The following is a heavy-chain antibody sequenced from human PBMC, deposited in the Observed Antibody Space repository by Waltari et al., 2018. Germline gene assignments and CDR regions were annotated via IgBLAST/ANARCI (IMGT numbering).Heavy chain of an antibody. CDR3: ARGPRRIFWFDP. CDR2: MNPNSGNT. D-gene: IGHD2-15*01. CDR1: GYTFTSYD. Sequence: QVQLVQSGAEVKKPGASVKVSCKASGYTFTSYDINWVRQATGQGLEGRGWMNPNSGNTGYAQKFQGRVTMTRNTSISTAYMELSSLRSEDTAVYYCARGPRRIFWFDPWGQGTLVTVSS. V-gene: IGHV1-8*01. J-gene: IGHJ5*02.